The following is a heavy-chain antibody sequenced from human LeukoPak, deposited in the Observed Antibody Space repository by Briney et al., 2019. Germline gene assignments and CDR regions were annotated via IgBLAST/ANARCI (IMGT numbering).Heavy chain of an antibody. V-gene: IGHV1-8*01. CDR2: MNPNSGHK. CDR3: TSGRGWLAPFDF. CDR1: GYTFTTYD. Sequence: ASVKVSCKASGYTFTTYDINWVRQAPGQGLEWMGWMNPNSGHKGVAQQVQGSLTMTRKRSTTTAYMALRGLRFGETAVYYCTSGRGWLAPFDFWGQGTLVPVSS. J-gene: IGHJ4*02. D-gene: IGHD3-22*01.